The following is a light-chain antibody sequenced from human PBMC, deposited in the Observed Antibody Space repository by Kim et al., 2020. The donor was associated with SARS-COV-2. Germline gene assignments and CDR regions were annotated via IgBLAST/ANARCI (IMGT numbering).Light chain of an antibody. CDR2: GRN. Sequence: SSELTQDPAVSVALGQTVRITCQGDSLRSYYATWYQQKPRQAPVLVIYGRNNRPSGIPDRFSGSASGNTASLTISGAQAEDEADFYCQSRDIGGNVVFGGGTQLTVL. CDR1: SLRSYY. J-gene: IGLJ2*01. V-gene: IGLV3-19*01. CDR3: QSRDIGGNVV.